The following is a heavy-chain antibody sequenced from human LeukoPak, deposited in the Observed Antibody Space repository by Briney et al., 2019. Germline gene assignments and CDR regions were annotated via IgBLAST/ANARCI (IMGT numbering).Heavy chain of an antibody. V-gene: IGHV5-51*01. CDR1: GYSFTSYW. CDR3: ARRRDIPVVRGRSDDAFDV. J-gene: IGHJ3*01. D-gene: IGHD2-2*01. CDR2: IYPGDSDT. Sequence: GESLKISCQGSGYSFTSYWIGWVRQMPGKGLEWMGIIYPGDSDTRYSPSFQGQVTISVDKSISTAHLHWSSLKASDTAIYYCARRRDIPVVRGRSDDAFDVWGQGTMVTVSS.